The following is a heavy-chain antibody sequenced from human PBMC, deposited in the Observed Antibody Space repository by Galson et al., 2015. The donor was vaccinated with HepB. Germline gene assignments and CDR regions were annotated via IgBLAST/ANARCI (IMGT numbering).Heavy chain of an antibody. V-gene: IGHV3-30*18. D-gene: IGHD2/OR15-2a*01. Sequence: SLRLSRAACGFIFSNYGMHWVRQAPGQGLEWVAVISYDENQIKDADSVKGRFTISKDNSKKRLYLQMNSLRAEDTAVYYCAKDILLSTDYDYYGMDVWGRGTTVTVSS. CDR3: AKDILLSTDYDYYGMDV. CDR1: GFIFSNYG. CDR2: ISYDENQI. J-gene: IGHJ6*02.